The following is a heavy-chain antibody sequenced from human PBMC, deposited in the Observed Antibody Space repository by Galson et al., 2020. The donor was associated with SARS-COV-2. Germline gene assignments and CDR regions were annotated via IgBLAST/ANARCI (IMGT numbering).Heavy chain of an antibody. CDR3: AATQGNAFDI. J-gene: IGHJ3*02. Sequence: ASVKVSCKASGFTFSNSAIQWVRQARGQRLEWVGWIVVGSGNTKYAQKFQERVTITRDMSTSTAYMELSSLRSDDTAVYYCAATQGNAFDIWGQGTMVTVSS. D-gene: IGHD3-10*01. CDR1: GFTFSNSA. V-gene: IGHV1-58*02. CDR2: IVVGSGNT.